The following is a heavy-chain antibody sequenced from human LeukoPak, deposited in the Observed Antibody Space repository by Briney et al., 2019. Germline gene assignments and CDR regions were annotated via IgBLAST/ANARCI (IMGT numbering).Heavy chain of an antibody. CDR3: ARGRIFQ. V-gene: IGHV1-8*02. Sequence: ASVKVSCQASGYTFTGYYIHWVRQAPGQGLEWMGWMNPNSGNTGYAQKFQGRVTMTRNTSISTAYMELSSLRSEDTAVYYCARGRIFQWGQGTLVTVSS. D-gene: IGHD2/OR15-2a*01. CDR2: MNPNSGNT. J-gene: IGHJ4*02. CDR1: GYTFTGYY.